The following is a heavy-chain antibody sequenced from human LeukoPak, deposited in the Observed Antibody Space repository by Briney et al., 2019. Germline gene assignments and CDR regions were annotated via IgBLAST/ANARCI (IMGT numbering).Heavy chain of an antibody. V-gene: IGHV3-11*01. Sequence: GGSLRLSCAASGFTFSGHYFSWVRQAPGKGLEWVSYIGLGGSSVFYADSVQGRFTISRDDAKNSLYLQMNSLRVEDTAVYYCARGHYGLDYWGPGTPVTVSS. CDR1: GFTFSGHY. J-gene: IGHJ4*02. CDR3: ARGHYGLDY. CDR2: IGLGGSSV. D-gene: IGHD3-10*01.